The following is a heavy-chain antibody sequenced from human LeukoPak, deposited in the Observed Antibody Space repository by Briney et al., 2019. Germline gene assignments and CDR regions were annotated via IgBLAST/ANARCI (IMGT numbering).Heavy chain of an antibody. J-gene: IGHJ4*02. CDR2: IYPGDSDT. Sequence: GESLKITCKGSGYSFTTSWIGWVRQMPGKGLEWMGIIYPGDSDTRYIPSFQGQVTISADKSFSTAYLQWSSLKASNTAMYYCATSPYCTGGTCYFSNNWGQGTLVTVSS. CDR1: GYSFTTSW. D-gene: IGHD2-15*01. V-gene: IGHV5-51*01. CDR3: ATSPYCTGGTCYFSNN.